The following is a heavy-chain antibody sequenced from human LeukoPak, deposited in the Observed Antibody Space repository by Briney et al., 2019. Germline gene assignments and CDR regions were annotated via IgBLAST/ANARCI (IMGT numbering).Heavy chain of an antibody. CDR1: GFTFSSYA. CDR3: AIPPTTVTVGY. D-gene: IGHD4-17*01. Sequence: GGSLRLSCAASGFTFSSYAMSWVRQAPGKGLEWVSAISGSGAKTYYADSVKGRFTISRDNSKNTLYLQMNSLRAEDTAVYYCAIPPTTVTVGYWGQGTLVTVSS. J-gene: IGHJ4*02. CDR2: ISGSGAKT. V-gene: IGHV3-23*01.